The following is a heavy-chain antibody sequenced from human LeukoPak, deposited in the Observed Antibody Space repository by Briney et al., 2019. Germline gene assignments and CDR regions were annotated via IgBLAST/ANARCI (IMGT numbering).Heavy chain of an antibody. J-gene: IGHJ3*02. D-gene: IGHD6-13*01. CDR3: ARAGRGAAAGGTIIDVFDI. CDR1: GFTLTIYG. V-gene: IGHV3-33*01. Sequence: GRSLRLSCAPSGFTLTIYGMHGVRQAPSKGREAGAVIWYDGTNKYYADSVKGRFTIARDNSKKSPCLQMNSLRAEDTAVYYCARAGRGAAAGGTIIDVFDIWDQGTMVTVSS. CDR2: IWYDGTNK.